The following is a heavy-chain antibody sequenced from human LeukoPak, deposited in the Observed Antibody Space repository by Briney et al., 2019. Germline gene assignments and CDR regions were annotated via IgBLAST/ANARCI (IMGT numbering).Heavy chain of an antibody. CDR3: ASYLGADSSGYYSETEPFYFDY. CDR2: ISYDGSNK. Sequence: PGGSLRLSCAASGFTFSSYAMLWVRQAPGKGLEWVEVISYDGSNKYYADSVKGRFTISRDNSKNTLYLQMNSLRAEDTAVYYCASYLGADSSGYYSETEPFYFDYWGQGTLVTVSS. J-gene: IGHJ4*02. D-gene: IGHD3-22*01. V-gene: IGHV3-30-3*01. CDR1: GFTFSSYA.